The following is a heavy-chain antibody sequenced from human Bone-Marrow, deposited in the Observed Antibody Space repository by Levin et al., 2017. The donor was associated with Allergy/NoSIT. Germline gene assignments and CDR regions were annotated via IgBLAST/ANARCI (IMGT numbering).Heavy chain of an antibody. D-gene: IGHD4-11*01. CDR3: ARSLLTVTNYYYYGMDV. Sequence: PSETLSLTCIVSGGSISSSSYYWGWIRQPPRKGLEWIGSIYYSGSTYYNPSLKSRVTISVDTSKNQFSLKLSSVTAADTAVYYCARSLLTVTNYYYYGMDVWGHGTTVTVSS. J-gene: IGHJ6*02. V-gene: IGHV4-39*01. CDR2: IYYSGST. CDR1: GGSISSSSYY.